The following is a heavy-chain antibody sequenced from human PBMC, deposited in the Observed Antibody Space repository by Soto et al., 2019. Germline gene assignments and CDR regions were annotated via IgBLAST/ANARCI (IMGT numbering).Heavy chain of an antibody. CDR1: GFTFRTYT. D-gene: IGHD2-15*01. CDR2: IRGFSPYT. J-gene: IGHJ6*02. Sequence: PGGSLRLSCISSGFTFRTYTVNWVRQAPGKGLEWVSGIRGFSPYTFYAESVKGRFTISRDNAKNSLYLQMNSLRAEDTAVYYCATDRGYDAHDYYYNAMDVWGQGTTVTVSS. V-gene: IGHV3-21*01. CDR3: ATDRGYDAHDYYYNAMDV.